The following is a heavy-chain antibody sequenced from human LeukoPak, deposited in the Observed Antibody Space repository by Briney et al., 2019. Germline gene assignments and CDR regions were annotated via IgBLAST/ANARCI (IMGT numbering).Heavy chain of an antibody. D-gene: IGHD3-22*01. Sequence: ASVKVSCKASGYTFTNYYMHWVRQAPGQGLEWMGLINPRSGSTSYTQKFQGRVTMTRDTSTSTVYMELSSLRSEDTAVYYCARERGPYYYDSSGWNDFDYWGQGTLVTVSS. J-gene: IGHJ4*02. CDR3: ARERGPYYYDSSGWNDFDY. CDR2: INPRSGST. CDR1: GYTFTNYY. V-gene: IGHV1-46*01.